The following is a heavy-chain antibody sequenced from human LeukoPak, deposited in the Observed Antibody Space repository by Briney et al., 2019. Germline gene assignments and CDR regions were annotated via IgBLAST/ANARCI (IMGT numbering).Heavy chain of an antibody. D-gene: IGHD6-13*01. J-gene: IGHJ4*02. CDR2: ISYDGSNK. Sequence: GGSLRLSCAASGFTFSSYAMHWVRQAPGKGLEWVAVISYDGSNKYYADSVKGQFTISRDNSKNTLYLQMNSLRAEDTAVYYCAKDFGRASYSSSIRFDYWGQGTLVTVSS. CDR1: GFTFSSYA. V-gene: IGHV3-30-3*01. CDR3: AKDFGRASYSSSIRFDY.